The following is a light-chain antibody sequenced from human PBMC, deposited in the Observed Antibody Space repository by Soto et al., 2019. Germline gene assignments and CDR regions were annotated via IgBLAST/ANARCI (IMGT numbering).Light chain of an antibody. CDR2: EVS. J-gene: IGLJ2*01. CDR1: SSYVGGYNY. Sequence: QSALTQPPSASGSPGQSVTISCTGTSSYVGGYNYVSWYQQHPGKAPKLMIYEVSKRPSGVPDRFSGSKSGNTASLTVSGLQAEDEADYYCSSYAGSNPSVVFGGGTKLTV. CDR3: SSYAGSNPSVV. V-gene: IGLV2-8*01.